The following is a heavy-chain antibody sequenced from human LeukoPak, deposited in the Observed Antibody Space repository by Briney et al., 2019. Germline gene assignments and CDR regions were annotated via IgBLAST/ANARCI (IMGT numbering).Heavy chain of an antibody. CDR1: AFTFSSYA. CDR3: AKDSYSKGDY. D-gene: IGHD6-13*01. J-gene: IGHJ4*02. Sequence: PGGSLRLSCAASAFTFSSYAMHWVRQAPGKGLEWVAVISKDGSNKYYADSVKGRFTISRDNSKNTLYLEMNSLRAEDTAVYYCAKDSYSKGDYWGQGVLVTVSS. V-gene: IGHV3-30*18. CDR2: ISKDGSNK.